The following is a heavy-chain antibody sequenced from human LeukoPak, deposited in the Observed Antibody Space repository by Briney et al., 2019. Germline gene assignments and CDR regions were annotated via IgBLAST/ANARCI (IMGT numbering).Heavy chain of an antibody. V-gene: IGHV1-18*01. J-gene: IGHJ4*02. D-gene: IGHD5-18*01. CDR3: AAFAMGGHDY. Sequence: AASVEVSCKASGYTFTSYGVSWVRQAPGQGLEWMGWISAYNGNTNYAQKLQGRVTMTTDTSTSTAYMELRSLRSDDTAVYYCAAFAMGGHDYWGQGTLVTVSS. CDR1: GYTFTSYG. CDR2: ISAYNGNT.